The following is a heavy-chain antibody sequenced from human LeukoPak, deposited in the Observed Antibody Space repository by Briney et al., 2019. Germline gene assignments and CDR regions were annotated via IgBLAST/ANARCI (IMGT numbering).Heavy chain of an antibody. Sequence: PGGSLRLSCAASGFTFSSYWMHWVRQAPGKGLVWVSRSNSDGSSTRYADSVKGRFTISRDNAKNTLYLQMNSLRAEDTAVYYCARVAKGEAVADVDNWFDPWGQGTLVTVSS. CDR2: SNSDGSST. CDR1: GFTFSSYW. V-gene: IGHV3-74*01. D-gene: IGHD6-19*01. J-gene: IGHJ5*02. CDR3: ARVAKGEAVADVDNWFDP.